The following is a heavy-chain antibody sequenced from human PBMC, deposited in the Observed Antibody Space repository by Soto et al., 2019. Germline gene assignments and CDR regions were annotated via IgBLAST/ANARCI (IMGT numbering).Heavy chain of an antibody. J-gene: IGHJ6*02. Sequence: GESLKISCNGSGYISTSYWIGWVRQMPGKGLEWMGIIYPGDSDARYSPSFEGQVTISVDKSTSTAYLQWSSLKASDTAMYYCATDTARTYYYYGMDVWGQGTTVTVSS. V-gene: IGHV5-51*01. D-gene: IGHD5-18*01. CDR3: ATDTARTYYYYGMDV. CDR1: GYISTSYW. CDR2: IYPGDSDA.